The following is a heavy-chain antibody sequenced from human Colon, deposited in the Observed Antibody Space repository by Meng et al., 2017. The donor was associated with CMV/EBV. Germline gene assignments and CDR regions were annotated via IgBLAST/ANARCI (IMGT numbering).Heavy chain of an antibody. CDR1: GGSFSGYY. D-gene: IGHD6-13*01. Sequence: SETLSLTCAVYGGSFSGYYWSWIRQPPGKGLEWIGEINHSGSTNYNPSLKSRVTISVDTSKNQFSLKLSSVTAADTAVYYCASSIAAADPYGMDVWGQGTMVTVSS. V-gene: IGHV4-34*01. J-gene: IGHJ6*02. CDR2: INHSGST. CDR3: ASSIAAADPYGMDV.